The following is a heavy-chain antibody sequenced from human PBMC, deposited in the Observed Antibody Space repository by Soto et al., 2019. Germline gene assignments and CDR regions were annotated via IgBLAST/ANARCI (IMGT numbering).Heavy chain of an antibody. Sequence: SETLSLTCTVCGGSISSYYCTWIRQPPGKGLEWIGYIYYSGSTNYNPSLKSRVTISVDTSKNQFSLKLSSVTAADTAVYYCARVSWVQYCDSSGPFDYWGQGTLVTVSS. CDR2: IYYSGST. J-gene: IGHJ4*02. D-gene: IGHD3-22*01. V-gene: IGHV4-59*01. CDR1: GGSISSYY. CDR3: ARVSWVQYCDSSGPFDY.